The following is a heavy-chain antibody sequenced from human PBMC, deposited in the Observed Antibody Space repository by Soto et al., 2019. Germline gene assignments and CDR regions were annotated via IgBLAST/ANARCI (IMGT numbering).Heavy chain of an antibody. J-gene: IGHJ6*03. CDR1: ACAISRYY. CDR2: IYYSGST. V-gene: IGHV4-59*01. D-gene: IGHD6-13*01. Sequence: PSECLSHTGTVSACAISRYYWSWIRQPPGKVLEWIGYIYYSGSTNYNPSLKSRVTISVDTSKNQFSLKLSSVTAADTAVYYCARVRPYSSSWYFYYYMDVWGKGTTVTVSS. CDR3: ARVRPYSSSWYFYYYMDV.